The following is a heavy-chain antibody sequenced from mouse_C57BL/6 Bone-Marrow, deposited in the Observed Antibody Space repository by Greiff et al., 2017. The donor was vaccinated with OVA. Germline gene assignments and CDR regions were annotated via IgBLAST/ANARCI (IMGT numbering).Heavy chain of an antibody. J-gene: IGHJ2*01. CDR2: IDPSDSYT. V-gene: IGHV1-50*01. D-gene: IGHD1-1*01. CDR1: GYTFTSYW. CDR3: GRCDYFGSSLYCFDY. Sequence: VQLQQSGAELVKPGASVKLSCKASGYTFTSYWMQWVKQRPGQGLEWIGEIDPSDSYTNYNQKFQGKATLTVDTSSSTAYMQLRSLTSEDSAVYYCGRCDYFGSSLYCFDYWGQGTTRTVSS.